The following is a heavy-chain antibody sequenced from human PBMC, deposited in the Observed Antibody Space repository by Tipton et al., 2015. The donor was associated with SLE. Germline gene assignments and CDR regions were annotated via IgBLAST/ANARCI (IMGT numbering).Heavy chain of an antibody. CDR1: GFTFSTYE. D-gene: IGHD2-8*01. CDR3: ARVPGGHNTNGYFDY. Sequence: SLRLSCAASGFTFSTYEMNWVRQAPGKGLEWVSYIVSSDTNIYYADSVKGRFTISRDNAKNSLYLQMNSLRVDDTAVYYCARVPGGHNTNGYFDYWGQGTLVTVSS. V-gene: IGHV3-48*03. CDR2: IVSSDTNI. J-gene: IGHJ4*02.